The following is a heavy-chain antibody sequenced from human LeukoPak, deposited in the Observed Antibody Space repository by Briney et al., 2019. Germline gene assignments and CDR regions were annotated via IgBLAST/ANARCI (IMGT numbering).Heavy chain of an antibody. J-gene: IGHJ4*02. D-gene: IGHD3-22*01. CDR3: AVRGIYGYSYWGFFDY. CDR1: GLPFSNYA. Sequence: PGGSLRLSCAASGLPFSNYALCWVRQAPGKGLEWVSCISAGADATYYAASVTGRFPISRDNSNNRLFQQMRRLRAEDTAVYYCAVRGIYGYSYWGFFDYWGQGTLVTVSS. CDR2: ISAGADAT. V-gene: IGHV3-23*01.